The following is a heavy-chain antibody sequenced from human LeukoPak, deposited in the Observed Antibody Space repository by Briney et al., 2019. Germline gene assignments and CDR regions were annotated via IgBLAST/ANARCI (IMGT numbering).Heavy chain of an antibody. V-gene: IGHV3-23*01. CDR3: ARGTQKNYY. J-gene: IGHJ4*02. CDR1: KFTFSSYA. CDR2: ISDSGGST. D-gene: IGHD1-7*01. Sequence: GGSLRLSCAASKFTFSSYAMSWVRQPPGKGLEWVSAISDSGGSTYYADSVKGRFTISRDNSKNTLYLQMNSLRAEDTAVYYCARGTQKNYYWGQGTLVTVSS.